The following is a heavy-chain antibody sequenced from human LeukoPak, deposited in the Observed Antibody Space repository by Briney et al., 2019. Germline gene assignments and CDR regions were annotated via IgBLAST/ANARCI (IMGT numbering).Heavy chain of an antibody. V-gene: IGHV4-34*01. D-gene: IGHD6-19*01. CDR2: INHSGST. CDR3: AFSSSGWDYFDY. CDR1: GGFFSGYY. J-gene: IGHJ4*02. Sequence: SETLSLTCAVYGGFFSGYYWSWIRQPPGKGLEWIGEINHSGSTNYNPSLKSRVTISVDTSKNQFSLKLSSVTAADTAVYYCAFSSSGWDYFDYWGQGTLVTVSS.